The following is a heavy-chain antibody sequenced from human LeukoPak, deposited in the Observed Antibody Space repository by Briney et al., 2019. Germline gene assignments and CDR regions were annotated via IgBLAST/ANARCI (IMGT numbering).Heavy chain of an antibody. V-gene: IGHV4-39*01. D-gene: IGHD6-13*01. CDR2: IYYSGST. Sequence: PSETLSLTCTVSGGSISSSSYYWGWIRQPPGKGLEWIGSIYYSGSTYYNPSLKSRVTISVDTSKNQFSLKLSSVTAADTAAYYCARLIVAAAVDYWGQGTLVTVSS. CDR1: GGSISSSSYY. CDR3: ARLIVAAAVDY. J-gene: IGHJ4*02.